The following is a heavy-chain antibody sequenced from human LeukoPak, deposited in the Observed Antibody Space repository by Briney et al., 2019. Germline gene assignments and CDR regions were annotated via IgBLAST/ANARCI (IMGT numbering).Heavy chain of an antibody. CDR2: IKQDGSEK. Sequence: GGSLRLSCAASGLTFSNYWMDWVRQAPGKGLEWVANIKQDGSEKNYVDSVKGRFIISRDNAKNSLYLQMNTLRADDTAVYYCVSIAAAGANFDYWGQGTLVTVSS. J-gene: IGHJ4*02. V-gene: IGHV3-7*03. CDR1: GLTFSNYW. D-gene: IGHD6-13*01. CDR3: VSIAAAGANFDY.